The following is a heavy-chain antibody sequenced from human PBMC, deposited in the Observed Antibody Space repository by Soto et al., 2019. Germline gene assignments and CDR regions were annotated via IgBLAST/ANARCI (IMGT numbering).Heavy chain of an antibody. CDR3: ARSYNYGSYWYFDL. CDR1: GYTFSDYG. J-gene: IGHJ2*01. CDR2: ISISSGNT. D-gene: IGHD3-10*01. V-gene: IGHV1-18*04. Sequence: GASVKVSCKASGYTFSDYGITWVRQAPGQGLEWMGWISISSGNTHFEESLQGRVAMTSDKTSTAYMELWRLRSDDSAMYYCARSYNYGSYWYFDLWGRGTLVTSPQ.